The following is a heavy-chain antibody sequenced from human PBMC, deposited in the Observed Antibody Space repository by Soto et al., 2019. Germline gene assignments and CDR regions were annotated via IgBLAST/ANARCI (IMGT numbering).Heavy chain of an antibody. CDR2: MSPNSGNT. J-gene: IGHJ5*02. CDR3: ARGMSDGFGEVS. Sequence: QVQLVQSGAEVKKPGASVKVSCKTSGYTFTNDDINWVRQAAGQGLEWIGWMSPNSGNTGYAQKFQGXVSLSRXXSISTAYMELSSLRSEDTAVYYCARGMSDGFGEVSWGQGTLVTVSS. D-gene: IGHD3-10*01. V-gene: IGHV1-8*02. CDR1: GYTFTNDD.